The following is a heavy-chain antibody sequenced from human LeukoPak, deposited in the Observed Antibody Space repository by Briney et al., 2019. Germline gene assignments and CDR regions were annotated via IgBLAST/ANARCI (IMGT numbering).Heavy chain of an antibody. Sequence: SETLPLTCTVSGGSISSGGYYWSWIRQHPGKGLEWIGYIYYSGSTYYNPSLKSRVTISVDTSKNQFSLKLSSVTAADTAVYYCARGGDSSGYVFDYWGQGTLVTVSS. CDR2: IYYSGST. D-gene: IGHD3-22*01. CDR1: GGSISSGGYY. V-gene: IGHV4-31*03. CDR3: ARGGDSSGYVFDY. J-gene: IGHJ4*02.